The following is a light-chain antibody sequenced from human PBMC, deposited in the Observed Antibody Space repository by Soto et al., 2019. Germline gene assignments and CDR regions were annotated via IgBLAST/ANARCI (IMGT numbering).Light chain of an antibody. Sequence: SYELTQPPSVSVAPGKTARITCGGNNIGSKSVHWYQQKPGQAPVLGIYYDSDRPSGIPERFSVSNSGNTATLTISRVEAGDEADYYCQVWDSSSDHYVFGTGTKLTVL. CDR1: NIGSKS. CDR2: YDS. CDR3: QVWDSSSDHYV. J-gene: IGLJ1*01. V-gene: IGLV3-21*04.